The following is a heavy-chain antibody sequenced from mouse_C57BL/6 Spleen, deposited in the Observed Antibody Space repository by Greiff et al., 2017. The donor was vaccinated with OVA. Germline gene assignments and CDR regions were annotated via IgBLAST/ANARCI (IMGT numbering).Heavy chain of an antibody. J-gene: IGHJ2*01. D-gene: IGHD1-1*01. CDR2: IDPETGGT. CDR3: TNCYYYGSSLY. V-gene: IGHV1-15*01. Sequence: VQLQQSGAELVRPGASVTLSCKASGYTFTDYEMHWVKQTPVHGLEWIGAIDPETGGTAYNQKFKGKAILHADKTSSTAYMAHRSLKSEDSAVYYCTNCYYYGSSLYGGKGTTLTVSS. CDR1: GYTFTDYE.